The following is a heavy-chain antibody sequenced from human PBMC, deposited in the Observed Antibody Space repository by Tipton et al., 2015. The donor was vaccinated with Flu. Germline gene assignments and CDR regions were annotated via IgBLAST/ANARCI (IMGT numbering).Heavy chain of an antibody. CDR3: AKSFRGTYDMDV. J-gene: IGHJ6*02. D-gene: IGHD1-1*01. CDR2: ISYDGSNK. Sequence: LSLTCAASGFTFSSYGMHWVRQAPGKGLEWVAVISYDGSNKYYADSVKGRFTISRDNSKNTLYLQMNSLRAEDTAVYYCAKSFRGTYDMDVWGQGTTVTVSS. V-gene: IGHV3-30*18. CDR1: GFTFSSYG.